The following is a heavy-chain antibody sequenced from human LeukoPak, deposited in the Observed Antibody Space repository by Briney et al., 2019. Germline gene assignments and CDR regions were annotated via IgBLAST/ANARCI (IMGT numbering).Heavy chain of an antibody. CDR1: GFTFSSYA. J-gene: IGHJ4*02. CDR3: ANARSIFGVVTSLDY. D-gene: IGHD3-3*02. Sequence: GGSLRLSCAASGFTFSSYAMSWVRQAPGKGLEWVSAIGGSGGSTYYADSVKGRFTISRDNSKNTLYLQMNSLRAEDTAVYYCANARSIFGVVTSLDYWGQGTLVTVSS. V-gene: IGHV3-23*01. CDR2: IGGSGGST.